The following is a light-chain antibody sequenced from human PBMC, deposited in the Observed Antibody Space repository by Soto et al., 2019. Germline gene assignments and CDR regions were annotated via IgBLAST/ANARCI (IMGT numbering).Light chain of an antibody. Sequence: EIVLTQSPGTLSLSPGERATLSFRAIRSVNNNYLAWYQQKPGQAPRLLIFGASSRATGIPDRFIGSGSGTEFTLTISSLQSEDFAVYYCQQYNNWALVIFGGGTKVDIK. CDR1: RSVNNN. CDR3: QQYNNWALVI. CDR2: GAS. J-gene: IGKJ4*01. V-gene: IGKV3D-15*01.